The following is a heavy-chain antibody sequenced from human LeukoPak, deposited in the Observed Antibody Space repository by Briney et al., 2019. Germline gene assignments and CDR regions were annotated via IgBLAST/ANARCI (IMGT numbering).Heavy chain of an antibody. J-gene: IGHJ4*02. CDR1: GGTFSSYA. D-gene: IGHD6-6*01. CDR2: IIPIFGTA. Sequence: VASVKVSCKASGGTFSSYAISWVRQAPGQGLEWMGGIIPIFGTANYAQKFQGRVTITADESTSTAYMELSSLRSEDTAVYYCARGFLYLYSSSSFDYWGQGTLVTVSS. CDR3: ARGFLYLYSSSSFDY. V-gene: IGHV1-69*01.